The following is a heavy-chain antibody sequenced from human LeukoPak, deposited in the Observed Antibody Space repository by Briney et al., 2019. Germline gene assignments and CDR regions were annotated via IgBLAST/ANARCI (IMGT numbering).Heavy chain of an antibody. V-gene: IGHV4-59*01. CDR3: ARDLGHSSSWYGFDY. D-gene: IGHD6-13*01. CDR2: IYYSGST. J-gene: IGHJ4*02. Sequence: PSETLSLTCTVSGGSISSYYWSWIRQPPGKGLEWIGYIYYSGSTNYNPSLKSRVTISVDTSKNQFSLKLSSVTAADTAVYYCARDLGHSSSWYGFDYWGQGTLVTVSS. CDR1: GGSISSYY.